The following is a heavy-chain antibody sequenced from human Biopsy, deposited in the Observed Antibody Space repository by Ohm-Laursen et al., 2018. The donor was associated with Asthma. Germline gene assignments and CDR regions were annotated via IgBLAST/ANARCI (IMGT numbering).Heavy chain of an antibody. D-gene: IGHD6-13*01. CDR1: SGSGGYMRSGNYY. CDR3: VRGSSSWHHGPFHYYYGLDV. Sequence: SDTLSLTCILSSGSGGYMRSGNYYWGWIRQPPGKGLEWIGSIYYSGTTYYNPSLESRVTVSADTSKNQFSLKLTSVTAADTAVYYCVRGSSSWHHGPFHYYYGLDVWGQGTTVTVSS. V-gene: IGHV4-39*01. CDR2: IYYSGTT. J-gene: IGHJ6*02.